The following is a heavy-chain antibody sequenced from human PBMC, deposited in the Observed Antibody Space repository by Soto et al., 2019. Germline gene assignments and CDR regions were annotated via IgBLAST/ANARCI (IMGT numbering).Heavy chain of an antibody. V-gene: IGHV3-21*01. CDR2: ISSSSSYI. Sequence: EVQLVESGGGLVKPVGSLRLSCAASGFTFSSYSMNWVRQAPGKGLEWVSSISSSSSYIYYADSVKGRFTISSDNAKNSLYLQMNSLRAEDTAVYYCARDYADIISYYGSMAVWGQGTTVTVSS. CDR3: ARDYADIISYYGSMAV. D-gene: IGHD2-2*01. J-gene: IGHJ6*02. CDR1: GFTFSSYS.